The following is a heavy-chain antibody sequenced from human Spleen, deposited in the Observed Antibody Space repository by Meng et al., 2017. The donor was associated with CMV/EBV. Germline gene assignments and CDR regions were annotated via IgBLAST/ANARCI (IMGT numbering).Heavy chain of an antibody. CDR1: GGSINIISFY. Sequence: SGGSINIISFYWGWIRQPPGKGLEWIGSIYHSGKTYYNPSLRSRVTISLDTPKNQFSLNLSSVTAADTAVYYCARLDTGYSSGHIDYWGQGTLVTVSS. V-gene: IGHV4-39*01. J-gene: IGHJ4*02. CDR2: IYHSGKT. CDR3: ARLDTGYSSGHIDY. D-gene: IGHD6-19*01.